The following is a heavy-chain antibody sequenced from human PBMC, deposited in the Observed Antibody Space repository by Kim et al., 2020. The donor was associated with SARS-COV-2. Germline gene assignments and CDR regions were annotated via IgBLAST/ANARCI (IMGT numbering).Heavy chain of an antibody. D-gene: IGHD3-3*01. CDR2: IYPGDSDT. J-gene: IGHJ3*02. CDR3: ARVSGYYKETDAFDI. V-gene: IGHV5-51*01. CDR1: GYSFTSYW. Sequence: GESLKISCKGSGYSFTSYWIGWVRQMPGKGLEWMGIIYPGDSDTRYSPSFQGQVTISADKSISTAYLQWSSLKASDTAMYYCARVSGYYKETDAFDIRGQGTMVTVSS.